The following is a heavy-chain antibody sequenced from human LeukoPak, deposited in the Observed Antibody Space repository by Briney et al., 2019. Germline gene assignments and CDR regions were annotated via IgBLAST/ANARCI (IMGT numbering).Heavy chain of an antibody. CDR1: GXIFSNYA. Sequence: GGXXRLSXAXXGXIFSNYAMSWVRRAPARGLEWVSSLRGDGETFYADSVKGRFTLSRDESRNTVYLHLNNLRVEDTAVYYCAKASWVSSADAVLWGQGTLVTVSS. V-gene: IGHV3-23*01. CDR2: LRGDGET. CDR3: AKASWVSSADAVL. J-gene: IGHJ4*02. D-gene: IGHD3-16*01.